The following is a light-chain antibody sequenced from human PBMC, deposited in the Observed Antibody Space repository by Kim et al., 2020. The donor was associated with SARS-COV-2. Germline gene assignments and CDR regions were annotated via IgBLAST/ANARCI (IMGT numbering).Light chain of an antibody. J-gene: IGLJ2*01. V-gene: IGLV3-25*03. CDR3: QSADASGSYVD. Sequence: SYELTQPPSVSVSPGQTARITCSGDAFPSQYGYWYQQRPGQAPVLLISRDVERASGIPARFSGSSSGTTVTLTITGVQEDDWAEYYCQSADASGSYVDFGGGTQLTVL. CDR2: RDV. CDR1: AFPSQY.